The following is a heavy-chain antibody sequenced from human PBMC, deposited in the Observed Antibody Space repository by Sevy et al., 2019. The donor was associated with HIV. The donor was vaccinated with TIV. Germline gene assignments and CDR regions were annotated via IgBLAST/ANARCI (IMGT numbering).Heavy chain of an antibody. D-gene: IGHD4-17*01. CDR2: ISGSDGTT. V-gene: IGHV3-11*01. J-gene: IGHJ6*02. CDR1: GFTFSDYY. CDR3: ARDHVKDGDFGDYYYYAMDV. Sequence: GPLRLSCAASGFTFSDYYMSWIRQAPGKGLEWVSYISGSDGTTFYADSVKGRFTISRDNAKNSLYLQMNSLRAEDTAMYYCARDHVKDGDFGDYYYYAMDVWGQGTTVTVSS.